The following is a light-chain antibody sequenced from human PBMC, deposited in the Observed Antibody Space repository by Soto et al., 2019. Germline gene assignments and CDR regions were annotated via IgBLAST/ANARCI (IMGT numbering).Light chain of an antibody. J-gene: IGKJ1*01. Sequence: EIVLTQSPGTLSLSPGEGATLSCRASQSVVTSYVAWYQQKYGQSPRLLIYGALYRAPGIPDRFSGSGSGTDCTLSISRLEPEDFAVYYCQYYDDSMWTFGQGTKVEIK. CDR1: QSVVTSY. CDR3: QYYDDSMWT. CDR2: GAL. V-gene: IGKV3-20*01.